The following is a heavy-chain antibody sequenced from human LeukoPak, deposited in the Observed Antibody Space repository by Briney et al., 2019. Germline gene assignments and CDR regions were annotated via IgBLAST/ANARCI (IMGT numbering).Heavy chain of an antibody. CDR1: GFTFSSYA. J-gene: IGHJ4*02. CDR2: ISGSGGST. V-gene: IGHV3-23*01. D-gene: IGHD2-2*01. CDR3: ANSLKIPYYFDY. Sequence: PGGSLRLSCAASGFTFSSYAMSWVRQAPGKGLEWVSAISGSGGSTYYADSVKGRFTISRDNSKNTLYLQMNSLRAEDTAVYYCANSLKIPYYFDYWGQGTLVTVSS.